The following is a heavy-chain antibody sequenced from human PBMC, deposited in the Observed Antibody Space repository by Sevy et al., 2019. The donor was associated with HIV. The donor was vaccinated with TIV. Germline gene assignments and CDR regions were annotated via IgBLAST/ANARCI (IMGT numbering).Heavy chain of an antibody. V-gene: IGHV3-48*02. CDR3: ARDNAPYYYDSSGYYRPRTHDAFDI. J-gene: IGHJ3*02. CDR1: GFTFSSYS. CDR2: ISSSSSTI. D-gene: IGHD3-22*01. Sequence: GGSLRLSCAASGFTFSSYSMNWVRHAPGKGLEWVSYISSSSSTIYYADSVKGRFTISRDNAKNSLYLQMNSLRDEDTAVYYCARDNAPYYYDSSGYYRPRTHDAFDIWDQGTMVTVSS.